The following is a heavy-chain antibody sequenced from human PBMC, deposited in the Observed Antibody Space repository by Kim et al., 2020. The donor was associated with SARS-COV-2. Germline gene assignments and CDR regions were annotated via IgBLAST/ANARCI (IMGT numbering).Heavy chain of an antibody. CDR3: ARRVPNVDTAMVNLRVGAFDI. D-gene: IGHD5-18*01. J-gene: IGHJ3*02. CDR1: GYTFTSYG. Sequence: ASVKVSCKASGYTFTSYGISWVRQAPGQGLEWMGWISAYNGNTNYAQKLQGRVTMTTDTSTSTAYMELRSLRSDDTAVYYCARRVPNVDTAMVNLRVGAFDIWGQGTMVTVSS. V-gene: IGHV1-18*01. CDR2: ISAYNGNT.